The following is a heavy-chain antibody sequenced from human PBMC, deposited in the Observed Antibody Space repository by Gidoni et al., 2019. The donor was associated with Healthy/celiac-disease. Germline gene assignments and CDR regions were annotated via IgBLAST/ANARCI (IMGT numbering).Heavy chain of an antibody. J-gene: IGHJ3*02. Sequence: QVQLQESGPGLVKPSPTVSLTCTVSAGSISSGGYYWSWIRQHPGKGLEWIGYIYYSGSTYYNPSLKSRVIISVDTSKNQFSLKLSSVTAADAAVYYCAGVVTPTVKGDAFGIWGQGTMVTVSS. V-gene: IGHV4-31*03. CDR3: AGVVTPTVKGDAFGI. D-gene: IGHD4-17*01. CDR1: AGSISSGGYY. CDR2: IYYSGST.